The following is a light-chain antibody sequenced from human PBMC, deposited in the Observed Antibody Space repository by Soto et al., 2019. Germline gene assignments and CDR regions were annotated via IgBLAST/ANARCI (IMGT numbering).Light chain of an antibody. J-gene: IGKJ1*01. CDR2: GAS. CDR1: QSINSS. V-gene: IGKV3-20*01. Sequence: EIVLTQSPATLSSSPGERATLSCRASQSINSSLAWYQQQPGQAPRLLIYGASSRATGIPDRFSGSGSGTDFTLTISRLEPEDFAVYYCQQYGSSGRTFGQGTKVDIK. CDR3: QQYGSSGRT.